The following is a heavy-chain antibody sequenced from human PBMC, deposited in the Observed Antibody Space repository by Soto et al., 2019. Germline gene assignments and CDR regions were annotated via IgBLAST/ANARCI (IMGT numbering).Heavy chain of an antibody. CDR3: ARVPPISFGGVFAYFDY. V-gene: IGHV1-3*01. Sequence: ASVKVSCKASGYTFTSYAMHWVRQAPGQRLEWMGWINAGNGNTKYSQKFQGRVTITRDTSASTAYMELSSLRSEDTAVYYCARVPPISFGGVFAYFDYWGQGTLVTVSS. CDR1: GYTFTSYA. D-gene: IGHD3-16*01. J-gene: IGHJ4*02. CDR2: INAGNGNT.